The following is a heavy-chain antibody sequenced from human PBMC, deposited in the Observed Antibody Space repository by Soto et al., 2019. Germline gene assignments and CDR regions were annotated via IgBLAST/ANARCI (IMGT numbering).Heavy chain of an antibody. CDR1: GFTFSSYS. CDR3: AKDLRRGYDYIWGSYRQYNWFDP. D-gene: IGHD3-16*02. Sequence: EVQLVESGGGLVQPGGSLRLSCAASGFTFSSYSMNWVRQAPGKGLEWVSYISSSSSTIYYADSVKGRFTISRDNAKNSLYMQMNSVRAEDTAVYYCAKDLRRGYDYIWGSYRQYNWFDPWGQGTLVTVSS. J-gene: IGHJ5*02. CDR2: ISSSSSTI. V-gene: IGHV3-48*01.